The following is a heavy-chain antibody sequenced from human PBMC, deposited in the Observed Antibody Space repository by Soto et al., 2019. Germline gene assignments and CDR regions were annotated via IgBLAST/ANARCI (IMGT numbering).Heavy chain of an antibody. D-gene: IGHD3-10*01. J-gene: IGHJ4*02. Sequence: QVQLVESGGGVVQPGRSLRLSCAASGFTFSVYGLHWVRQAPGKGLEWVAVISSDGSNEYYADSVKGRFTISRDNSKNTLYLQMNSLIAVDTAVYYCAKDLRSYHRMPSYYFDSWGQGTLVTVSS. CDR3: AKDLRSYHRMPSYYFDS. CDR1: GFTFSVYG. V-gene: IGHV3-30*18. CDR2: ISSDGSNE.